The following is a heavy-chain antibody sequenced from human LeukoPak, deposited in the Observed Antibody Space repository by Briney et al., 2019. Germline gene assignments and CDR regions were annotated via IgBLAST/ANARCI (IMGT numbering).Heavy chain of an antibody. D-gene: IGHD3-3*01. CDR3: ARTSGFRFLEWLSGFDY. J-gene: IGHJ4*02. V-gene: IGHV3-48*01. CDR1: GFTFSSYT. CDR2: ISGGGSTI. Sequence: GGTLRLSCAASGFTFSSYTMNWVRQAPGKGLEGISYISGGGSTIYYAASVKGRFTISRDSVKSSVFLQMNSLRADDTAVYYCARTSGFRFLEWLSGFDYWGQGALVTVSS.